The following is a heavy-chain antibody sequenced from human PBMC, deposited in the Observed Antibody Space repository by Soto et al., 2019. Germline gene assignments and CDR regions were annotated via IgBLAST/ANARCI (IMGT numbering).Heavy chain of an antibody. CDR2: IGRRGETI. CDR1: GFTFSSFE. D-gene: IGHD6-6*01. Sequence: EVQLAESGGGLAQPGGSLRLSCVGSGFTFSSFEMNWVRQTQGKGLEWLSYIGRRGETIYYADSVKGRFTISRDNAKSSLFLQMNGLRDEDTGIYYCARDSRGGAARRPTFYYWGRGTLVTVSS. V-gene: IGHV3-48*03. J-gene: IGHJ4*02. CDR3: ARDSRGGAARRPTFYY.